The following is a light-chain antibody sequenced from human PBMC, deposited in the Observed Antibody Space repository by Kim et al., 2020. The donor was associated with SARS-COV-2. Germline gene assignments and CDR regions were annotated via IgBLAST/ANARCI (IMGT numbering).Light chain of an antibody. CDR2: GAS. CDR3: QRYGGSPPMT. J-gene: IGKJ5*01. V-gene: IGKV3-20*01. CDR1: QSVSSRY. Sequence: ENVLTQSPGTLSLSPGERATLSCRASQSVSSRYLAWYQQKPGQAPRLLIYGASNRAIGIPDRFSGSGSGTDFTLTISRLEPEDFAVYYCQRYGGSPPMTFGQGTRLEIK.